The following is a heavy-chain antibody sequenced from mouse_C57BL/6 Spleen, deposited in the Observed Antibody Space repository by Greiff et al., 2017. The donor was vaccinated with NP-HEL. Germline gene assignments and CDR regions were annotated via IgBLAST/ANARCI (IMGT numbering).Heavy chain of an antibody. D-gene: IGHD1-1*01. CDR1: GFSLTSYA. J-gene: IGHJ1*03. CDR2: IWTGGGT. CDR3: ARNKGLDYYYGYFDV. V-gene: IGHV2-9-1*01. Sequence: VQVVESGPGLVAPSQSLSITCTVSGFSLTSYAISWVRQPPGKGLEWLGVIWTGGGTNYNSALKSRLSISKDNSKSQVFLKMNSLQTDDTARYYCARNKGLDYYYGYFDVWGTGTTVTVSS.